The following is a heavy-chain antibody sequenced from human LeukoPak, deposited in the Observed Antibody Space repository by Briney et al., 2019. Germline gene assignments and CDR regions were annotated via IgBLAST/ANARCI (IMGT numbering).Heavy chain of an antibody. CDR2: ISVRSNYI. D-gene: IGHD3-22*01. Sequence: GGSLRLSCAASAFTFSSYAMSWVRQAPGKGLEWVSSISVRSNYIYYADSVRGRFSISRDDARDSLFLQMNSLRAEDTAVYYCVRLRRNSDTSGYYYYYDFWGQGTLVTVSS. CDR3: VRLRRNSDTSGYYYYYDF. V-gene: IGHV3-21*01. CDR1: AFTFSSYA. J-gene: IGHJ4*02.